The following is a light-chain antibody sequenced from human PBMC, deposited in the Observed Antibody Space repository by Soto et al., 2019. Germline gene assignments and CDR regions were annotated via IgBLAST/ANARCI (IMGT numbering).Light chain of an antibody. Sequence: DIVLTQSPGTLSLSPGERATLSCRASQSVGSIYLAWYQQKPGQAPRLLNHGASNRASGIPDRFSASGSGTDFTLTISRLEPEDVAVYYCQQYGSSPRTFGQGTKVEIK. CDR1: QSVGSIY. V-gene: IGKV3-20*01. CDR2: GAS. J-gene: IGKJ1*01. CDR3: QQYGSSPRT.